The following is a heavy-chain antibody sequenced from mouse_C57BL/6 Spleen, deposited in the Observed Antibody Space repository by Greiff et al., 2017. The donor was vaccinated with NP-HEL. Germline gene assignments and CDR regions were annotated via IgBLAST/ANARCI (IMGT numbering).Heavy chain of an antibody. Sequence: EVHLVESGGGLVKPGGSLKLSCAASGFTFSSYAMSWVRQTPEKRLEWVATISDGGSYTYYPDNVKGRFTISRANAKNNLYLQMSHLKSEDTAMYYCAREGGGFDYWGQGTTLTVSS. CDR2: ISDGGSYT. CDR3: AREGGGFDY. V-gene: IGHV5-4*01. CDR1: GFTFSSYA. J-gene: IGHJ2*01.